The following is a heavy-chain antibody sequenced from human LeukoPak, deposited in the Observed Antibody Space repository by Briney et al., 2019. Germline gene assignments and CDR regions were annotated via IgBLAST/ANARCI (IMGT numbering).Heavy chain of an antibody. CDR2: ISSSSSTI. Sequence: GGSLRLSCAASGFTFSSYSMNWVRQAPGKGLEWVSYISSSSSTIYYADSVKGRFTISRDNAKNSLYLQMNSLRAEDTAVYYCARDGPDSKYYDFWSGYYTGWGQGTLVTVSS. CDR1: GFTFSSYS. V-gene: IGHV3-48*01. D-gene: IGHD3-3*01. J-gene: IGHJ4*02. CDR3: ARDGPDSKYYDFWSGYYTG.